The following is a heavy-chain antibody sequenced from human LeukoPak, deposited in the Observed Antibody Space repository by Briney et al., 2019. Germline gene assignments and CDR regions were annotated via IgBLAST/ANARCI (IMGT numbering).Heavy chain of an antibody. CDR1: GFTFSSYS. CDR3: AKNMVRGVIMSSSFDY. D-gene: IGHD3-10*01. CDR2: ISSSSSTI. Sequence: GGSLRLSCAASGFTFSSYSMNWVRQAPGKGLEWVSYISSSSSTIYYADSVKGRFTISRDNSKNPLYLQMNSLRAEDTAVYYCAKNMVRGVIMSSSFDYWGQGTLVTVSS. V-gene: IGHV3-48*01. J-gene: IGHJ4*02.